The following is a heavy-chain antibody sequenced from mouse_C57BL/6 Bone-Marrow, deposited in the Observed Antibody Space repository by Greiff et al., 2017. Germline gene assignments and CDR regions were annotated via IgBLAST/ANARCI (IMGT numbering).Heavy chain of an antibody. Sequence: VQLQQSGPELVKPGASVKISCKASGYSFTGYYMTWVKQSPEKSLEWIGEINPGTGGTTYNQKFKAKATLTVDTSSSTAYMQLKSLTSDDSAVYDCARRVSTTVVAAGGFGVWGTGATVTVAT. V-gene: IGHV1-42*01. CDR1: GYSFTGYY. CDR3: ARRVSTTVVAAGGFGV. D-gene: IGHD1-1*01. J-gene: IGHJ1*03. CDR2: INPGTGGT.